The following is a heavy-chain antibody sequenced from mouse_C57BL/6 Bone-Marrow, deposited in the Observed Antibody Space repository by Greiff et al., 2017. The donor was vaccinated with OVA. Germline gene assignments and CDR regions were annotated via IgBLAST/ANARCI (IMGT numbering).Heavy chain of an antibody. Sequence: QVQLQQSGAELVKPEDSVKISCKASGYAFSNYWMNWVKQRPGKGLEWIGQIYPGDGDTNYNGKFKGKATLTADKSSSTAYMPLSSLTPEDSAVYFCARGAYWGQGTLVTVAA. V-gene: IGHV1-80*01. CDR2: IYPGDGDT. J-gene: IGHJ3*01. CDR3: ARGAY. CDR1: GYAFSNYW.